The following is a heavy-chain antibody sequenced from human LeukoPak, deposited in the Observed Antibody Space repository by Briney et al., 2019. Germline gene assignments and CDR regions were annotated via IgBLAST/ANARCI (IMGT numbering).Heavy chain of an antibody. Sequence: GGSLRLSCAASGFTFSSYAMHWVRQAPGKELEWVAVISYDGSNKYYADSVKGRFTISRDNSKNTLYLQMNSLRAEDTAVYYCAIPYYDFWSGYYSYWGQGTLVTVSS. CDR3: AIPYYDFWSGYYSY. J-gene: IGHJ4*02. CDR2: ISYDGSNK. CDR1: GFTFSSYA. V-gene: IGHV3-30-3*01. D-gene: IGHD3-3*01.